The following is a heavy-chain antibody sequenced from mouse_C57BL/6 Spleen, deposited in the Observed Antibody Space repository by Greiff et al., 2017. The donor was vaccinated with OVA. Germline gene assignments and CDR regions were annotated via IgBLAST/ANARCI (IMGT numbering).Heavy chain of an antibody. D-gene: IGHD1-1*01. J-gene: IGHJ4*01. CDR3: ARRATVAYYYAMDY. CDR2: IWSGGST. Sequence: QVQLKESGPGLVQPSQSLSITCTVSGFSLTSYGVHWVRQSPGKGLEWLGVIWSGGSTDYNAAFISRLSISKDNSKSQVFFKMNSLQADDTAIYYCARRATVAYYYAMDYWGQGTSVTVSS. CDR1: GFSLTSYG. V-gene: IGHV2-2*01.